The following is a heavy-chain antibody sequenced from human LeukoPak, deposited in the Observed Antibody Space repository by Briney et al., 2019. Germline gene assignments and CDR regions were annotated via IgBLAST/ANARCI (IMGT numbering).Heavy chain of an antibody. CDR3: AKIWEQWLVRDLDY. CDR1: GFTFSSYA. Sequence: PGGSLRLSCAASGFTFSSYAMSWVRQAPGKGREWVSAISGSGGSTYYADSVKGRYTISRDNSKNTLYLQMNILRAEDTAVYYCAKIWEQWLVRDLDYWGQGTLVTVSS. J-gene: IGHJ4*02. V-gene: IGHV3-23*01. D-gene: IGHD6-19*01. CDR2: ISGSGGST.